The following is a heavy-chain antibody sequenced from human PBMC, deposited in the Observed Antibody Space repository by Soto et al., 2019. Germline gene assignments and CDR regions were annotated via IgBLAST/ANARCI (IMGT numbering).Heavy chain of an antibody. J-gene: IGHJ4*02. D-gene: IGHD3-3*01. CDR3: ARVFPDGWVEPGVVRGYLDT. V-gene: IGHV1-69*01. Sequence: QVQLVQSGAEVKEPGSAVKVSCKAPADSFSSYGISWVRQAPGQGLEWMGGIIPIFGTTNYAEKFQGRVTITADESKNTAYMELSILRSEDTALYYCARVFPDGWVEPGVVRGYLDTWGRGTLVTVCS. CDR2: IIPIFGTT. CDR1: ADSFSSYG.